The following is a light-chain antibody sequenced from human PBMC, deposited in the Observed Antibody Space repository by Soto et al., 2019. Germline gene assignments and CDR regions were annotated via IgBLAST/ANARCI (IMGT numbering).Light chain of an antibody. CDR1: QSISSF. CDR3: QQRSNWPRT. J-gene: IGKJ1*01. Sequence: EIGFTHYTATLSLSPGERATLSLRARQSISSFLAWYQQKPGQAPRLLIYGASNRATGIPARFSGSGSGTDFTLTISSLEPEDFAVYYCQQRSNWPRTFGQGIKVDIK. V-gene: IGKV3-11*01. CDR2: GAS.